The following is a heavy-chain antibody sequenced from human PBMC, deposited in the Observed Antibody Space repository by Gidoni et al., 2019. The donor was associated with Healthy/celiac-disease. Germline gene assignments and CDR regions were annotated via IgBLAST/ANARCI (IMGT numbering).Heavy chain of an antibody. Sequence: QVQLVASGGGVVQPGRSLRLSCAASGFAFSSYGMHWVRQAPGKGLEWVAVIWYNESNKYYADSVKGRFTISRDNSKNTLYLQMNSLRAEDTAVYYCARDFKGSSTDAFDIWGQGTMVTVSS. J-gene: IGHJ3*02. CDR2: IWYNESNK. V-gene: IGHV3-33*01. CDR1: GFAFSSYG. D-gene: IGHD6-6*01. CDR3: ARDFKGSSTDAFDI.